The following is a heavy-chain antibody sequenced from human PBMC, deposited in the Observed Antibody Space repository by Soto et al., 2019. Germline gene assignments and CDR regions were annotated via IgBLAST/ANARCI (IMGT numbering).Heavy chain of an antibody. V-gene: IGHV3-23*01. CDR3: AIPAGLDVTRPDY. Sequence: GGSLRLSCAVSGFTFSNYALSWVRQVPGKGLGWVSAISGSGGSTYYADSVKGRFTISRANSKNTLYLQMNSLRAEDTAIYYCAIPAGLDVTRPDYWGQGTLVSVSS. CDR1: GFTFSNYA. J-gene: IGHJ4*02. CDR2: ISGSGGST. D-gene: IGHD6-6*01.